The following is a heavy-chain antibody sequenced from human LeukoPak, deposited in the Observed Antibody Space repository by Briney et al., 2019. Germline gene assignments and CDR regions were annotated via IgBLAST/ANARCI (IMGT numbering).Heavy chain of an antibody. Sequence: PSETLSLTCTVSGGSISSYYWSWIWQPPGKGLEWIGYIYYSGSTNYNPSLKSRVTISVDTSKNQFSLKLSSVTAADTAVYYCARGKLRYFDWLPLPDYWGQGTLVTVSS. V-gene: IGHV4-59*01. J-gene: IGHJ4*02. D-gene: IGHD3-9*01. CDR2: IYYSGST. CDR3: ARGKLRYFDWLPLPDY. CDR1: GGSISSYY.